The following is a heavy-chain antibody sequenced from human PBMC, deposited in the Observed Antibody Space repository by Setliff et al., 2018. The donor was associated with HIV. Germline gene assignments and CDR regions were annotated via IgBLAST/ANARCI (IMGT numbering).Heavy chain of an antibody. CDR1: GGSIIYTSYY. V-gene: IGHV4-39*07. CDR3: ARSDSGYRSSWAPFDI. D-gene: IGHD6-13*01. CDR2: IYYSGST. J-gene: IGHJ3*02. Sequence: SETLSLTCTVSGGSIIYTSYYWGWIRQPPGKGLEWIGSIYYSGSTYYNPSLKSRVTISVDTSKNQFSLKLSSVTAADTAVYYCARSDSGYRSSWAPFDIWGQGTMVTVSS.